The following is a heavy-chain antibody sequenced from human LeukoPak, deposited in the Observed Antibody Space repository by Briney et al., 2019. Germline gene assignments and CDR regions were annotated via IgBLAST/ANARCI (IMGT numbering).Heavy chain of an antibody. CDR1: GYTFTGYY. CDR2: INPNSGGT. J-gene: IGHJ4*02. V-gene: IGHV1-2*02. CDR3: ARSEWELTLDY. Sequence: ASVKVSCKASGYTFTGYYMHWVRQAPGQGLEWMGWINPNSGGTNYAQKFQGRVTMTRDTSISTAYMELSSLRYEDTAVYYCARSEWELTLDYWGQGTLLTVSS. D-gene: IGHD1-26*01.